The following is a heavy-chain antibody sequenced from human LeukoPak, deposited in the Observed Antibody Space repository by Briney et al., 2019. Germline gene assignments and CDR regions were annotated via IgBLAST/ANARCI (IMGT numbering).Heavy chain of an antibody. D-gene: IGHD3-22*01. J-gene: IGHJ4*02. V-gene: IGHV3-23*01. CDR1: GFTFTTYP. CDR2: ISGSGGST. Sequence: GRSLRLSCDASGFTFTTYPMHWVRQAPGKGLEWVSAISGSGGSTYYADSVKGRFTISRDNSKNTLYLQMNSLRAEDTAVYYCAKSRGMDYYDSSGYYPFDYWGQGTLVTVSS. CDR3: AKSRGMDYYDSSGYYPFDY.